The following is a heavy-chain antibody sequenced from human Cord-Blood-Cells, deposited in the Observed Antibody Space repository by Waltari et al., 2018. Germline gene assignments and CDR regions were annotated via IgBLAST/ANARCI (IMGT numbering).Heavy chain of an antibody. J-gene: IGHJ4*02. CDR2: INHSGST. D-gene: IGHD6-13*01. V-gene: IGHV4-34*01. CDR3: ARGRGSSSWLDY. CDR1: GGSFSGYY. Sequence: QVQLQQWGAGLLKPSETLSLTCAVYGGSFSGYYWSWIRQPPGKGLEWMGEINHSGSTNYNPSLKSRVTISVDTSKNQFSLKLSSVTAADTAVYYCARGRGSSSWLDYWGQGTLVTVSS.